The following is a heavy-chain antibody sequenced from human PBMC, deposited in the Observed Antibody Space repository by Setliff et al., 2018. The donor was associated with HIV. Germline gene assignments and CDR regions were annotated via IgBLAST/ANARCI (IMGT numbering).Heavy chain of an antibody. Sequence: GGLRLSCAASGFTFSSYWMHWVRQAPGKGLVWVSRINSDGSSTSYADSVKGRFTISRDNAKNTLYLQMNSLRAEDTAVYYCARAVAGPNGFDYWGQGTPVTVSS. CDR3: ARAVAGPNGFDY. CDR1: GFTFSSYW. J-gene: IGHJ4*02. V-gene: IGHV3-74*01. CDR2: INSDGSST. D-gene: IGHD6-19*01.